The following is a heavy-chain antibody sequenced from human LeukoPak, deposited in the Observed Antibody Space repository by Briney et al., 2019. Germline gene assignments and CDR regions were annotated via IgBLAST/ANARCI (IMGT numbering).Heavy chain of an antibody. Sequence: PGGSLRLSCAVSVFTFGGRLMHWVRQAPGKGLVWVALIKDDGSTTNYADSVKGRFTASRDDAKNTVYLQMSSLRAEDTAVYYCHPLAFVPNWGQGTLVTVSS. CDR1: VFTFGGRL. V-gene: IGHV3-74*01. D-gene: IGHD3-16*01. J-gene: IGHJ4*02. CDR3: HPLAFVPN. CDR2: IKDDGSTT.